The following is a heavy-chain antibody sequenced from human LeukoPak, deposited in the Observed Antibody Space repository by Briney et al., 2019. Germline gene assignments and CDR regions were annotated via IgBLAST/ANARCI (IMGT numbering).Heavy chain of an antibody. V-gene: IGHV1-3*03. D-gene: IGHD3-22*01. J-gene: IGHJ4*02. CDR2: INTANSNT. Sequence: ASVKVSCKTSGYIFTYYAVHWVRQAPGQRLEWMGWINTANSNTKYSQEFQGRVTFTRDTSASTAYMELSSLRSEDMAVYYCARGYDSSGYYVYGFDYWGQGTLVTVSS. CDR3: ARGYDSSGYYVYGFDY. CDR1: GYIFTYYA.